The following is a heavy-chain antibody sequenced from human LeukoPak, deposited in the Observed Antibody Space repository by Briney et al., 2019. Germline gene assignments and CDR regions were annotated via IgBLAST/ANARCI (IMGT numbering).Heavy chain of an antibody. CDR2: ISYDGSNK. J-gene: IGHJ6*02. D-gene: IGHD1-7*01. V-gene: IGHV3-30-3*01. Sequence: GGSLRLSCAASGFTFSSYAMHWARQAPGKGLEWVAVISYDGSNKYYADSVKGRFTISRDNSKNTLYLQMNSLRAEDTAVYYCAEGNYGAPYYYYGMDVWGQGTTVTVSS. CDR1: GFTFSSYA. CDR3: AEGNYGAPYYYYGMDV.